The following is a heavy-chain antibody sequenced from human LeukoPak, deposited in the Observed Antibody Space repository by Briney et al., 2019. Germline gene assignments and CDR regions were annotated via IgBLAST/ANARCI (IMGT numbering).Heavy chain of an antibody. V-gene: IGHV3-23*01. D-gene: IGHD5-18*01. CDR2: ISGSGGST. J-gene: IGHJ3*02. CDR3: AKLYTVMDDAFDI. Sequence: GGSLRLSCAASGFTFSSYAMSWVRQAPGKGLEWVSAISGSGGSTYYADSVKGRFTISRDNSKSTLYLQMNSLRAEDTAVYYCAKLYTVMDDAFDIWGQGTMVTVSS. CDR1: GFTFSSYA.